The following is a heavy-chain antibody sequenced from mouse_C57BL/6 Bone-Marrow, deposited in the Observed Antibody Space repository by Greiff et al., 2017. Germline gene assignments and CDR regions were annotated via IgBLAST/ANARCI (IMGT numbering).Heavy chain of an antibody. D-gene: IGHD2-3*01. CDR1: GYAFSSYW. CDR3: AREDGYSLYWYFDV. J-gene: IGHJ1*03. CDR2: IYPGDGDT. Sequence: VQLQQSGAELVKPGASVKISCKASGYAFSSYWMNWVKQRPGKGLEWIGQIYPGDGDTNYNGKFKGKATLTADKSSSTAYMQLSSLTSEDSAVHFCAREDGYSLYWYFDVWGTGTTVTVSS. V-gene: IGHV1-80*01.